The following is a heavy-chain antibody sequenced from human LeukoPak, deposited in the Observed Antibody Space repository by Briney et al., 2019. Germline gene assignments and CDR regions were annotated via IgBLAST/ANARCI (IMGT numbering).Heavy chain of an antibody. CDR3: ARDRSRSSSRYSWFDP. CDR2: IYYSGST. Sequence: SETLSLTCTVSGGSISSGDYYWSWIRQPPGKGLEWIGYIYYSGSTYYNPSLKSRVTISVDTSKNQFSLKLSSVTAADTAVYYCARDRSRSSSRYSWFDPWGQGTLVTVSS. J-gene: IGHJ5*02. D-gene: IGHD6-13*01. V-gene: IGHV4-30-4*01. CDR1: GGSISSGDYY.